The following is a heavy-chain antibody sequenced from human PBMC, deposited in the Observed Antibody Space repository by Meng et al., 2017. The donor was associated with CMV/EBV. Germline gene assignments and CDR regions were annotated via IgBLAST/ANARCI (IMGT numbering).Heavy chain of an antibody. V-gene: IGHV1-46*01. D-gene: IGHD6-13*01. CDR2: INPSGGST. CDR3: ATHPKGAAGTVDY. J-gene: IGHJ4*02. Sequence: ASVKVSCKASGYTFTSYYMHWVRQAPGQGLKWMGIINPSGGSTSYAQKFQSRVTMTRDTSTSTVYMELSSLRSEDTAVYYCATHPKGAAGTVDYWGQGTLVTVSS. CDR1: GYTFTSYY.